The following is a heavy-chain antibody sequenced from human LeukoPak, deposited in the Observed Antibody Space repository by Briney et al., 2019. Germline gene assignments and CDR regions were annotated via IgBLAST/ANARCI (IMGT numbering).Heavy chain of an antibody. D-gene: IGHD1-26*01. V-gene: IGHV4-34*01. CDR2: INHSGST. Sequence: KPSETLSLTCAVYGGSFSGYYWSWIRQPPGKGLEWIGEINHSGSTNYNPSLKSRVTISVDTSENQFSLKLSSVTAADTAVYYCAREGARWEPSFSAFDIWGQGTMVTVSS. CDR1: GGSFSGYY. CDR3: AREGARWEPSFSAFDI. J-gene: IGHJ3*02.